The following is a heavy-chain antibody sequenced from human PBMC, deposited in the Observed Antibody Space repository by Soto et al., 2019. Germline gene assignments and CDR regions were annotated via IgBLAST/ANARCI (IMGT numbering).Heavy chain of an antibody. CDR2: INPNSGGT. CDR1: GYTFTGYY. D-gene: IGHD3-22*01. J-gene: IGHJ5*02. Sequence: VASVKVSCKASGYTFTGYYMHWVRQAPGQGLEWMGWINPNSGGTNYAQKFQGRVTMTRDTSISTAYMELSRLRSDDTAVYYCARYYASYYYDSSWFDPWGQGTLVTVSS. V-gene: IGHV1-2*02. CDR3: ARYYASYYYDSSWFDP.